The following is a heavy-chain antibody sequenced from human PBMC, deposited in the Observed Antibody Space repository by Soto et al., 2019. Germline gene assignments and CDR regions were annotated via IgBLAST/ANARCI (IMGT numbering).Heavy chain of an antibody. CDR2: IMPESSHI. D-gene: IGHD3-10*02. Sequence: PGGSLRLSCAASGFTFSSYSMNWVRQAPGKGLEWVSYIMPESSHIFYADSVKGRFTISRDNARNSLYLQMNSLRPEDTAVYYCAKDQLYIRGVIHNWFDPWGQGT. CDR1: GFTFSSYS. V-gene: IGHV3-48*01. J-gene: IGHJ5*02. CDR3: AKDQLYIRGVIHNWFDP.